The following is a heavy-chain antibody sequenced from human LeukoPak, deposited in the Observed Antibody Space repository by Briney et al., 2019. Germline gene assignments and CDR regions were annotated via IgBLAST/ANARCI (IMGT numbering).Heavy chain of an antibody. Sequence: GASVKVSCKASGSTFSNYAITWVRQAPGQGLEWMGRIIPILDVANYAQKFQGRVTITADISTSTAYMELSSLRSEDTAVYYCARVGYCSGGTCYGAIDYWGQGTLVTVSS. CDR3: ARVGYCSGGTCYGAIDY. CDR2: IIPILDVA. J-gene: IGHJ4*02. CDR1: GSTFSNYA. V-gene: IGHV1-69*04. D-gene: IGHD2-15*01.